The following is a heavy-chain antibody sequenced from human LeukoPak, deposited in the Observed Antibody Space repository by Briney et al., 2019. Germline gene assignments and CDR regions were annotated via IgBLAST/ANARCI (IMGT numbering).Heavy chain of an antibody. J-gene: IGHJ4*02. CDR3: AHSEVTKQWLSY. Sequence: TLSLTCTVSGGSISSYYWSWIRQPPGKALEWLALIYWNDDKRYSPSLKSRLTITKDTSKNQVVLTMTNMDPVDTATYYCAHSEVTKQWLSYWGQGTLVTVSS. V-gene: IGHV2-5*01. CDR1: GGSISSYYW. D-gene: IGHD6-19*01. CDR2: IYWNDDK.